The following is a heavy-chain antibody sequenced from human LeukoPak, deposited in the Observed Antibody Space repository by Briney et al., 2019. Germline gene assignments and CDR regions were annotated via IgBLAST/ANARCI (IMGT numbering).Heavy chain of an antibody. CDR3: ARDKTGYYYDSSGYYPSPYGFDY. CDR1: GFTFSSYS. D-gene: IGHD3-22*01. Sequence: GGSLRLSCAASGFTFSSYSMNWVRQAPGKGLEWVSYISSSSSTIYYADSVKGRFTISRDNAKNSLYLQMNSLRAEDTAVYYCARDKTGYYYDSSGYYPSPYGFDYWGQGTLVTVSS. V-gene: IGHV3-48*01. CDR2: ISSSSSTI. J-gene: IGHJ4*02.